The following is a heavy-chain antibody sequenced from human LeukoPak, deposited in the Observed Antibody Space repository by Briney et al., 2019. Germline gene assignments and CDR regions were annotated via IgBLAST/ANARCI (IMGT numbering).Heavy chain of an antibody. J-gene: IGHJ3*01. CDR2: TYYRSKWYN. Sequence: SQTLSLTCAISGDSVSSKSAAWNWFRQSPSRGLEWLGRTYYRSKWYNDYAVSVKSRITINPDTSKNQVSLQLNSVTPEDTALYFCARDQGYASGWSDAFDFWGQGTMVTVSS. V-gene: IGHV6-1*01. CDR1: GDSVSSKSAA. CDR3: ARDQGYASGWSDAFDF. D-gene: IGHD6-19*01.